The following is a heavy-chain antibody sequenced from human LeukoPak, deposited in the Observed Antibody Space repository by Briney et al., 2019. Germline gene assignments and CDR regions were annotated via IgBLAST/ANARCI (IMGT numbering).Heavy chain of an antibody. CDR1: GYTFTSYA. CDR3: AREVIAVAHYYYYYYYMDV. CDR2: INTNTGNP. J-gene: IGHJ6*03. D-gene: IGHD6-19*01. V-gene: IGHV7-4-1*02. Sequence: GASVKVSCKASGYTFTSYAMNWVRQAPGQGLEWMGWINTNTGNPTYAQGFTGRFVFSLDTSVSTAYLQISSLKAEDTAVYYCAREVIAVAHYYYYYYYMDVWGKGTTVTVSS.